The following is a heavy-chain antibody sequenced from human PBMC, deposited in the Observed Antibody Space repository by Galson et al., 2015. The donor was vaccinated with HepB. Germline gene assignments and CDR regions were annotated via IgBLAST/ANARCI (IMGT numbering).Heavy chain of an antibody. CDR2: IYWNDDK. V-gene: IGHV2-5*01. CDR3: VHNPSISSSWYPEYFQH. D-gene: IGHD6-13*01. CDR1: GFSLSTSGVG. Sequence: PALVKPTQTLTLTCTFSGFSLSTSGVGVGWIRQPPGKALEWLALIYWNDDKRYSPSLKSRLTITKDTSKNQVVLKMTKMDPVDTATYYCVHNPSISSSWYPEYFQHWGQGTLVTVSS. J-gene: IGHJ1*01.